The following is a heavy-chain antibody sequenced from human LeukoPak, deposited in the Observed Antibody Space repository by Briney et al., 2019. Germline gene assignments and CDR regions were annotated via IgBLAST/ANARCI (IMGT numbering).Heavy chain of an antibody. CDR2: INGDGRDK. Sequence: PGGSLRLSCAASGFTFPNHAMSWVRQAPGKGLEWVANINGDGRDKYYVGSVRGRFTISRDNADNALYLQMNSLRGDDTALYYCARGVDSAIDWWGQGTLVTVSS. J-gene: IGHJ4*02. CDR1: GFTFPNHA. D-gene: IGHD3-9*01. V-gene: IGHV3-7*01. CDR3: ARGVDSAIDW.